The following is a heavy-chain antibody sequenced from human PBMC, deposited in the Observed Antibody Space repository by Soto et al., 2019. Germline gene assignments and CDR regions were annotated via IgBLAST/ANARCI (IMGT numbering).Heavy chain of an antibody. V-gene: IGHV5-51*01. D-gene: IGHD6-13*01. CDR2: INPSDSDT. Sequence: PGESLKISCKGSGYSFTSYWIGWVRQMPGKGLKWMGIINPSDSDTRYSPSFQGQDNISADKSISTAYLQWSFLKASDSVMYFCVRSQQLGHYYYSGIDVWGQGTTVTVSS. J-gene: IGHJ6*02. CDR1: GYSFTSYW. CDR3: VRSQQLGHYYYSGIDV.